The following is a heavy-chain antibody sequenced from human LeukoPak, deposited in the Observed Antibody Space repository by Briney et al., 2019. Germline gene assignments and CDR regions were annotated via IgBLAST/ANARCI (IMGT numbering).Heavy chain of an antibody. Sequence: SVKVSCKDSGGTFSSYAISWVRQAPGQGLEWMGGIIPIFGTANYAQKFQGRVTITADESTSTAYMELSSLRSEDTAVYYCARDSRYPTVAFDIWGQGTMVTVSS. CDR3: ARDSRYPTVAFDI. J-gene: IGHJ3*02. V-gene: IGHV1-69*13. CDR2: IIPIFGTA. D-gene: IGHD3-9*01. CDR1: GGTFSSYA.